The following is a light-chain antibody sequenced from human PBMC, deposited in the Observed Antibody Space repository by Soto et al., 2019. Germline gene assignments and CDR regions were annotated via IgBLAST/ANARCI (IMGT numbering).Light chain of an antibody. CDR3: QQYGSF. V-gene: IGKV3-20*01. Sequence: EIVMTQSPATLSVSPGERATLSCRASQSVSSSYLAWYQQKPGQAPRLLIYGASSRATGIPDRFSGSGSGTDFTLTISRLEPEDFAVYYCQQYGSFFGQGTKVDI. CDR1: QSVSSSY. CDR2: GAS. J-gene: IGKJ1*01.